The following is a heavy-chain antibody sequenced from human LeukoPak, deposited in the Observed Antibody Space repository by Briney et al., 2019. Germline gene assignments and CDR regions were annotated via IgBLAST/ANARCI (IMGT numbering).Heavy chain of an antibody. J-gene: IGHJ2*01. CDR1: GGSISSHY. CDR3: ARQTLWGFWYLDL. D-gene: IGHD2-21*01. Sequence: PSETLSLPCTVSGGSISSHYWTWIRQPPGKGLEWIGCINYGGSAQYSPSLNSRVTISVDTSKNQFSLKLNSVTAADTALYYCARQTLWGFWYLDLWGRGNLVTVSS. V-gene: IGHV4-59*08. CDR2: INYGGSA.